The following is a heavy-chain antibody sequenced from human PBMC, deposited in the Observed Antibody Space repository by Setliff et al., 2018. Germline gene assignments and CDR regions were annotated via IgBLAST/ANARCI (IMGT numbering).Heavy chain of an antibody. CDR3: ARDRFYNSWSGTSITAPHDAFDI. D-gene: IGHD3-3*01. CDR1: GYTLSKYY. V-gene: IGHV1-46*03. CDR2: INPSGGLT. Sequence: ASVKVSCKASGYTLSKYYMHWVRQAPGQVLEWMGIINPSGGLTKYAQKFQGRVTMTSDTSTNTVYLEVSNLRSEDTAVYFCARDRFYNSWSGTSITAPHDAFDIWGQGTMVTVSS. J-gene: IGHJ3*02.